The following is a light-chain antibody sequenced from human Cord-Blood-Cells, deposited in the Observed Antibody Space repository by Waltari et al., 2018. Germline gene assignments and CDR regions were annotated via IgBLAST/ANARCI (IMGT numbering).Light chain of an antibody. Sequence: QSALTQPASVSGSPGQSITISCTGTSSDVGGYNYVSWYQQHPGKAPKLMIYAVSNRPSGVSNRFSGSKSGNTASRTISGLQAEDEADYYCSSYTSSSTVVFGGGTKLTVL. V-gene: IGLV2-14*01. CDR1: SSDVGGYNY. CDR2: AVS. J-gene: IGLJ2*01. CDR3: SSYTSSSTVV.